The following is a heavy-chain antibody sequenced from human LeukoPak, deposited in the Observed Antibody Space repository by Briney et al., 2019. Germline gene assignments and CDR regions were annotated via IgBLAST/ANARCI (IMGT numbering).Heavy chain of an antibody. CDR3: ARGGSVAAQNVDY. Sequence: SETPSLSCAVYGGSFRGYYWSWIRQPPGKGLEWIGEINHSGSTNYNPSLKSRFTISVDTSKNQFSLKLSSVTAADTAVYYCARGGSVAAQNVDYWGQGTLVTVSS. CDR2: INHSGST. CDR1: GGSFRGYY. V-gene: IGHV4-34*01. D-gene: IGHD6-19*01. J-gene: IGHJ4*02.